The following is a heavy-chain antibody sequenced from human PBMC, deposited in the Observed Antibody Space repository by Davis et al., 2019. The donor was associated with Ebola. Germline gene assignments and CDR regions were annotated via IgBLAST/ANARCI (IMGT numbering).Heavy chain of an antibody. Sequence: GESLKISCAASGFTFSSYAMSWVRQAPGKGLEWVSAISGSGGSTYYADSVKGRFTISRDNSKNTLYLQRNSLRAEDTAVYYCAIANRGPVADTGDYWGQGTLVTVSS. CDR2: ISGSGGST. V-gene: IGHV3-23*01. D-gene: IGHD6-19*01. CDR3: AIANRGPVADTGDY. J-gene: IGHJ4*02. CDR1: GFTFSSYA.